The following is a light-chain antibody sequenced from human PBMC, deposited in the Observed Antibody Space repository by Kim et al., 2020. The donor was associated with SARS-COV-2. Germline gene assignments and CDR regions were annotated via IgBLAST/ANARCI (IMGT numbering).Light chain of an antibody. V-gene: IGKV3D-15*01. CDR3: QQHHDWRA. J-gene: IGKJ5*01. CDR2: GAS. CDR1: QSSSSY. Sequence: SVAAERITTLSRGASQSSSSYFCWYQQKPGHATWVLISGASPRAAVIPARFSGSGSGTEFTLTISILQSDDFATYYCQQHHDWRAFGQGTRLEIK.